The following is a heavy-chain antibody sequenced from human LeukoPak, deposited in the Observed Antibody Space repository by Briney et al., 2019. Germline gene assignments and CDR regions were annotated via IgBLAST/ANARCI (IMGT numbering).Heavy chain of an antibody. Sequence: GASVKVSCKASGGTFSSYAISWVRQALGQGLEWMGRIIPILGIANYAQKFQGRVTITADKSTSTAYMELSSLRSEDTAVYYCAIPSEYYFDYWGQGTLVTVSS. V-gene: IGHV1-69*04. CDR1: GGTFSSYA. D-gene: IGHD3-10*01. CDR3: AIPSEYYFDY. CDR2: IIPILGIA. J-gene: IGHJ4*02.